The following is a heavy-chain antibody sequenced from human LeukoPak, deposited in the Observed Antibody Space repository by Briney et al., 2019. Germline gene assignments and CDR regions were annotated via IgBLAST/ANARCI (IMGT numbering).Heavy chain of an antibody. CDR2: IRYNGNNQ. CDR1: GFTFNNYG. D-gene: IGHD1-1*01. V-gene: IGHV3-30*02. J-gene: IGHJ4*02. Sequence: PGGSLRLSCAASGFTFNNYGMHWVRQAPGKGLEWVAFIRYNGNNQYYADSVKGRFTISRDNSKNTLYLQMNSLKGDDTAVYYCARGPGGQTGYWGQGTLVTVSS. CDR3: ARGPGGQTGY.